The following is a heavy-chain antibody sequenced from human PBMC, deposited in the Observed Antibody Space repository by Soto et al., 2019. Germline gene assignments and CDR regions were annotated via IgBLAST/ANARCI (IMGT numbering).Heavy chain of an antibody. CDR2: INPNSGGT. V-gene: IGHV1-2*02. D-gene: IGHD5-18*01. Sequence: ASVKVSCKASGYTFTGYYMHWVRQAPGQGLEWMGWINPNSGGTNYAQKFQGRVTMTRDTSISTAYMELSRLRSDDTAVYYCARDRAGYSYGRYYYYGMDVWGQGTTVTVS. CDR1: GYTFTGYY. J-gene: IGHJ6*02. CDR3: ARDRAGYSYGRYYYYGMDV.